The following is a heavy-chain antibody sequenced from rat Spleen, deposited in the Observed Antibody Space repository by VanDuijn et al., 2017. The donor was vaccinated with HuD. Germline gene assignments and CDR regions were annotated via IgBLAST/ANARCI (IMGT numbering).Heavy chain of an antibody. D-gene: IGHD5-1*01. Sequence: EVQLVESGGGLVQPGRSLKLSCAASGFTFSNYDMAWVRQAPTKGLEWVASISTSGGSTYYRDSVKGRVTISRDNAKSTLYLQMNSLRSEDTATYYCTTQWELYHWGQGVMVTVSS. J-gene: IGHJ2*01. CDR2: ISTSGGST. V-gene: IGHV5S23*01. CDR3: TTQWELYH. CDR1: GFTFSNYD.